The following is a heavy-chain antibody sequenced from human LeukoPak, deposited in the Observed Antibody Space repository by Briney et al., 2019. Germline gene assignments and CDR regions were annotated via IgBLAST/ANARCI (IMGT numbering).Heavy chain of an antibody. CDR2: IYPCYSVI. CDR1: GYSFSSYW. CDR3: ARRRFGNGFDI. V-gene: IGHV5-51*01. Sequence: GEFLKISCKGSGYSFSSYWIGWVRQMPGKGLEWMGVIYPCYSVIRYSPTLQGHVTSPAEKSISPAYLQWSSLKASDTAIYYCARRRFGNGFDIWGQGTLV. J-gene: IGHJ3*02. D-gene: IGHD3-10*01.